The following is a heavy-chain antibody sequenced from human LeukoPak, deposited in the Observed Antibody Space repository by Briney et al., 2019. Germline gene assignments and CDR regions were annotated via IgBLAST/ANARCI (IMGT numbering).Heavy chain of an antibody. V-gene: IGHV3-48*04. J-gene: IGHJ3*01. CDR1: GFTFSAYN. CDR2: ISSGSYTI. Sequence: GGSLRLSCAASGFTFSAYNMNWVRQAPGKGLEWLSYISSGSYTIYYADSVKGRFTISRDNAKNSLYLQMNSLRAEDTAVYYCTKDGFSNGDPHHDGFDVWGQGTMVTVSS. D-gene: IGHD2-8*01. CDR3: TKDGFSNGDPHHDGFDV.